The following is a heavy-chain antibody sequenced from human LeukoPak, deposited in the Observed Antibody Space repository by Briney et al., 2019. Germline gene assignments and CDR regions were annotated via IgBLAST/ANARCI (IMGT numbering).Heavy chain of an antibody. CDR1: GGSFSGYY. CDR3: ARGRPAPNCSGGSCYSWFDP. Sequence: SETLSLTCAVYGGSFSGYYWSWIRQPPGKGLEWIGEINHSGSTNYNPSLKSRVTISVDMSKHQFSLKLSSVTAADTAVYYCARGRPAPNCSGGSCYSWFDPWGQGTLVTVSS. D-gene: IGHD2-15*01. J-gene: IGHJ5*02. V-gene: IGHV4-34*01. CDR2: INHSGST.